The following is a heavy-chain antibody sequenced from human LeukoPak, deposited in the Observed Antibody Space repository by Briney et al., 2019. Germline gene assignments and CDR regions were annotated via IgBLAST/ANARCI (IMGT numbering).Heavy chain of an antibody. CDR1: GFTFSYYS. CDR3: ARDIIVGAHYNYGMDV. V-gene: IGHV3-21*01. CDR2: ISISNSYI. J-gene: IGHJ6*02. D-gene: IGHD1-26*01. Sequence: VGSLSPSCAASGFTFSYYSMNWVRQAPGKGLEWVSSISISNSYIYYADSVKGRFTISRDNAKNSLYLQMNSLRAEDTAVYYRARDIIVGAHYNYGMDVSNRGCTVTVSS.